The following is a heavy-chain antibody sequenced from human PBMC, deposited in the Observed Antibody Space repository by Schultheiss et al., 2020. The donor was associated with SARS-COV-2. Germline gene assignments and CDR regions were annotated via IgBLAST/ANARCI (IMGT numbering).Heavy chain of an antibody. CDR1: GFTFSSYA. D-gene: IGHD3-22*01. J-gene: IGHJ4*02. CDR2: IYSGGST. CDR3: AREAYYDSSGYLDY. Sequence: GGSLRLSCAASGFTFSSYAMSWVRQAPGKGLEWVSVIYSGGSTYYADSVKGRFTISRDNSKNTLYLQMNSLRAEDTAVYYCAREAYYDSSGYLDYWGQGTLVTVSS. V-gene: IGHV3-66*02.